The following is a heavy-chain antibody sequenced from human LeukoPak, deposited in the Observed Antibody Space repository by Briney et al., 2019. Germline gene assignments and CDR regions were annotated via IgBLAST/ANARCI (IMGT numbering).Heavy chain of an antibody. Sequence: GESLQISCKGSGYSFTSYWIGWVRQMPGKGLEWMGIIYPGDSDTRYSPSFQGQVTISADKSISTAYLQWSSLKASDTAMYYCARSHLAIGSGYSYGFVDYWGQGTLVTVSS. CDR2: IYPGDSDT. CDR3: ARSHLAIGSGYSYGFVDY. J-gene: IGHJ4*02. CDR1: GYSFTSYW. V-gene: IGHV5-51*01. D-gene: IGHD5-18*01.